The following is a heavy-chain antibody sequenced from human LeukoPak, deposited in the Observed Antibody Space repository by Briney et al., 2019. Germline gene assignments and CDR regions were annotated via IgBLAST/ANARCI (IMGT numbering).Heavy chain of an antibody. Sequence: PSETLSLTCAVYGGSFSGYYWSWIRQPPGKGLEWIGEINHSGSTNYNPSLKSRVTISVDTSKNQFSLKPSSVTAADTAVYYCARGSGSSWSHVFFDYWGQGTLVTVSS. J-gene: IGHJ4*02. V-gene: IGHV4-34*01. CDR3: ARGSGSSWSHVFFDY. D-gene: IGHD6-13*01. CDR2: INHSGST. CDR1: GGSFSGYY.